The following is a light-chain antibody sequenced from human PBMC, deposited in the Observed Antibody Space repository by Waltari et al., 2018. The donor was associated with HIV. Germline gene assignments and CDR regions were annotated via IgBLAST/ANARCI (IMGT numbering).Light chain of an antibody. V-gene: IGKV1-12*01. CDR1: QGINSW. CDR3: QQTDSFPRT. Sequence: DIQMTQSPSSVPASVGDSVTITCRASQGINSWLAWYQQRPGEPPKLLIYAASSLQSGVPSRFSGRGSGTDFTLTISSLQPEDFATYYCQQTDSFPRTFGQGTKVDIK. J-gene: IGKJ1*01. CDR2: AAS.